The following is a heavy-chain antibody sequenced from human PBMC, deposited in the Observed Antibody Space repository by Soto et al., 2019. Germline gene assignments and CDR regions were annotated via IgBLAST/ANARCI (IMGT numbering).Heavy chain of an antibody. CDR3: ARDVFQGNSYGNFDY. D-gene: IGHD5-18*01. V-gene: IGHV3-48*02. CDR2: ISSRSSTL. J-gene: IGHJ4*02. Sequence: EVQLVESGGGLVQPGGSLRLSCAASEFTFSSYSMNWVRQAPGKGLEWVSYISSRSSTLYYADSVKGRFTISRDNAKNSLYLQMNSLRDEDTAVYYCARDVFQGNSYGNFDYWGQGTLVTVSS. CDR1: EFTFSSYS.